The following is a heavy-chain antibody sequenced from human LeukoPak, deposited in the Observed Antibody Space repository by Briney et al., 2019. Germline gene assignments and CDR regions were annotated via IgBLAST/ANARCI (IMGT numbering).Heavy chain of an antibody. CDR1: GFTFSNYG. V-gene: IGHV3-30*02. J-gene: IGHJ4*02. CDR2: VRYDGSKK. D-gene: IGHD3-22*01. CDR3: ALIRDYDSTVKDY. Sequence: GGSLRLSCAASGFTFSNYGMHWVRQAPGKGLEWVAFVRYDGSKKNYADSVRGRFTISRDNSKNTLYLQMNSLRAEDTAVYYCALIRDYDSTVKDYWGQGTPVTASS.